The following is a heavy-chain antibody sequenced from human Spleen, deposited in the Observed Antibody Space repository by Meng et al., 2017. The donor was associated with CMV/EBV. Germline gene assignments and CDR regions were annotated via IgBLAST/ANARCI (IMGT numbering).Heavy chain of an antibody. J-gene: IGHJ5*02. V-gene: IGHV1-69*02. CDR3: ARGADDYDDYGLGSLCFDP. D-gene: IGHD3-16*01. CDR2: ISPAIGVR. Sequence: FISYIIIWVRQAPGHGLEWMGKISPAIGVRKYAQKFQGRVAMTADKSTSTAYMELSSLTYNDTAVYYCARGADDYDDYGLGSLCFDPWGQGTLVTVSS. CDR1: FISYI.